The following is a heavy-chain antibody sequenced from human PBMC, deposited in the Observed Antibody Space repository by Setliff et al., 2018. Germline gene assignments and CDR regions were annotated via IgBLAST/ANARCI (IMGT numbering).Heavy chain of an antibody. CDR2: ITSDGGTT. Sequence: PGGSLRLSCAASGFTFSSHGMSWVRQAPAKGLEWVSTITSDGGTTWYADSVKGRFTIYRDNPKNILYLQMNSLRAEDTAVYYCAPHSRSSDWRALDYWGQGTLVTVSS. CDR1: GFTFSSHG. CDR3: APHSRSSDWRALDY. D-gene: IGHD2-2*01. J-gene: IGHJ4*02. V-gene: IGHV3-23*01.